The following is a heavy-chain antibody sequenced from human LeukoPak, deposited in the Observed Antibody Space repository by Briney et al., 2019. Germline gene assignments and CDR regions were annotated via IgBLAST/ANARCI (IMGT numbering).Heavy chain of an antibody. CDR3: ARPPPAAVQ. CDR2: ISCCSSTI. CDR1: GFIFSSYS. D-gene: IGHD6-13*01. V-gene: IGHV3-48*01. Sequence: PGGPVRLFCAACGFIFSSYSMKWVRRATGGGVEWVTYISCCSSTIYYADSVKGRFTISRDSAKNSLYLKMNSVSAEDTAVYYFARPPPAAVQWGQGTLVTVSS. J-gene: IGHJ4*02.